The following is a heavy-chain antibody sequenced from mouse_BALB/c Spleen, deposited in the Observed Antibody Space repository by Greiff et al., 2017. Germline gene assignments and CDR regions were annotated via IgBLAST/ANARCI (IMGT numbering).Heavy chain of an antibody. CDR2: INSNGGST. V-gene: IGHV5-6-3*01. Sequence: EVKVVESGGGLVQPGGSLKLSCAASGFTFSSYGMSWVRQTPDKRLELVATINSNGGSTYYPDSVKGRFTISRDNAKNTLYLQMSSLKSEGTAMYYCAGDRWIRLEGGFAYWGQGTLVTVSA. D-gene: IGHD1-1*02. CDR1: GFTFSSYG. CDR3: AGDRWIRLEGGFAY. J-gene: IGHJ3*01.